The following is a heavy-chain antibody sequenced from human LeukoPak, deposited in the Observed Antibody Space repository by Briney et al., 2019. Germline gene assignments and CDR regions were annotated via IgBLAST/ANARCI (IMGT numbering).Heavy chain of an antibody. D-gene: IGHD3-10*01. CDR3: ARVLNTMVRGAPNRYYYYYMDV. CDR2: MNPNSGNT. Sequence: ASVKVSCKASGYTFTSYGISWVRQATGQGLEWMGWMNPNSGNTGYAQKFQGRVTITRNTSISTAYMELSSLRSEDTAVYYCARVLNTMVRGAPNRYYYYYMDVWGKGTTVTVSS. V-gene: IGHV1-8*03. J-gene: IGHJ6*03. CDR1: GYTFTSYG.